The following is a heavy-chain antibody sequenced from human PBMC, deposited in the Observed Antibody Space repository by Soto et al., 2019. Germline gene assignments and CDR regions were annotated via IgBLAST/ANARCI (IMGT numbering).Heavy chain of an antibody. V-gene: IGHV3-7*01. CDR2: IKPDESEK. J-gene: IGHJ5*02. D-gene: IGHD4-4*01. Sequence: EVQLVESGGGLVQPGGSLRLSCTASGFTFSDSWMTWVRQAPGKGLEWVARIKPDESEKKYADSVKGRFSISRDNAKNSMYLQMDSLRGEDTAVYYCVRGGSNYAAWGQVTIVTVSS. CDR3: VRGGSNYAA. CDR1: GFTFSDSW.